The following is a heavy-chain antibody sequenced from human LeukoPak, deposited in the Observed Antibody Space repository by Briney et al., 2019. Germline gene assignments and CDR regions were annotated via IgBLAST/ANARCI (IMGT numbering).Heavy chain of an antibody. CDR1: GYTFTGYY. D-gene: IGHD5-18*01. Sequence: ASVKVSCKASGYTFTGYYMHWVRQAPGQGLEWMGWINPNSGGTNYAQKFQGRVTMTRDTSISTAYMELSRLRSDDTAVYYCARATWIQLWMEPNYYFDYWGQGTLVTVSS. CDR2: INPNSGGT. J-gene: IGHJ4*02. CDR3: ARATWIQLWMEPNYYFDY. V-gene: IGHV1-2*02.